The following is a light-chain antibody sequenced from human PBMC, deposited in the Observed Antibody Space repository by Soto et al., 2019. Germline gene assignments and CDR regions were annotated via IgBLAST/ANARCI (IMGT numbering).Light chain of an antibody. CDR1: QSVGSY. CDR2: GAV. V-gene: IGKV3-11*01. J-gene: IGKJ2*01. CDR3: QQGSLWPYT. Sequence: EIVLTQSPATLSLSPGERATLSCRASQSVGSYLAWYQQKSGQAPRLLMYGAVNRATGIPARFSSSGSGTDFTLTISSLEPEDFAVYYCQQGSLWPYTFGQGTELEIK.